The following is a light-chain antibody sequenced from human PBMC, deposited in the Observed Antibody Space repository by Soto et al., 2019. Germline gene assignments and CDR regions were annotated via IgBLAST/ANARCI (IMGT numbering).Light chain of an antibody. J-gene: IGKJ2*01. V-gene: IGKV3-20*01. CDR3: QQFGRSSYT. CDR1: QTVSSNN. Sequence: EIVLTQSPGTLSLSPGERATLSCRASQTVSSNNLAWYQQKPGQAPRLLLYGASRRATGIPDRFSGSGSGTDFTLTISRLEPEDFAVYYCQQFGRSSYTFGQGTKLELK. CDR2: GAS.